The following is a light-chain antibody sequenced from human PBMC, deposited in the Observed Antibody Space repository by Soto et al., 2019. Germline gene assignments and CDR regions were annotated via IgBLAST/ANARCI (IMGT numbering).Light chain of an antibody. CDR1: SSDVGGYNY. J-gene: IGLJ1*01. CDR3: TSYAGGNNV. Sequence: QSALTQPPSASGSPGQSVIISCTGTSSDVGGYNYVSWYQQYPGKVPKLMVYEVNNRPSGVPDRFSGSKSGNTASLTVSGLQAEDEADYYCTSYAGGNNVFGTGTKLTVL. V-gene: IGLV2-8*01. CDR2: EVN.